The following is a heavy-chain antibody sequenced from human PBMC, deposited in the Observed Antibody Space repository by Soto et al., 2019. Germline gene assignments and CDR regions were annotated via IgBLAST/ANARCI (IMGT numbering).Heavy chain of an antibody. CDR1: GFTFSFYA. D-gene: IGHD3-16*01. V-gene: IGHV3-30*04. CDR2: ISYNGRNK. CDR3: ARQAKIGDRSQFYFDS. J-gene: IGHJ4*02. Sequence: LRLSCAASGFTFSFYAMHWVRQAPGKGLEWVAVISYNGRNKHYVDSVKGRFSISRDNSQDTLYLQMDSLRPDDTAVYYCARQAKIGDRSQFYFDSWGQGTLVTVSS.